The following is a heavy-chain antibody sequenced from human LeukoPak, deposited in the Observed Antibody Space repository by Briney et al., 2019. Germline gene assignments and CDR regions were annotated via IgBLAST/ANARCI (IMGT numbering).Heavy chain of an antibody. D-gene: IGHD6-13*01. CDR2: IYYSGST. CDR1: GFTFTDYY. J-gene: IGHJ5*02. V-gene: IGHV4-38-2*01. Sequence: GSLRLSCAASGFTFTDYYMSWIRQPPGKGLEWVGSIYYSGSTYYNPSLKSRVTISVDTSKNQFSLKLSSVAAADTAVYCCARALKFRGRVAAAGGTFDPWGEGTLVPVSS. CDR3: ARALKFRGRVAAAGGTFDP.